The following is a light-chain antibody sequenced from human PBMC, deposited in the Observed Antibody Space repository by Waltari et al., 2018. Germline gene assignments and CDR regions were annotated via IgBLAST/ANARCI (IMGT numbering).Light chain of an antibody. CDR1: SSNIGTDYD. CDR3: QSYDSSLSVV. V-gene: IGLV1-40*01. CDR2: TNT. J-gene: IGLJ2*01. Sequence: QFVLTQPPSLSGAPGERVTLSCTGSSSNIGTDYDVTWYQQFPGTAPKLLISTNTQRPSGVPDRFSGPKSGTSASLAITGLQPEDEAEYYCQSYDSSLSVVFGGGTKLTVL.